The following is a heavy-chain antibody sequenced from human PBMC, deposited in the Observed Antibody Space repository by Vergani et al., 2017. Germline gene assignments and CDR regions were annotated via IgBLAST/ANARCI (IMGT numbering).Heavy chain of an antibody. J-gene: IGHJ4*02. Sequence: QVQLVESGGGLVKPGGSLRLSCAASGFTFSDYYMSWIRQAPGKGLEWVSYISSSSSYTNYADSVKGRFTISRDNAKNSLYLQMNSLRAEDTAVYYCARYDSSGWSYYFDYWGQGTLVTVSS. CDR1: GFTFSDYY. D-gene: IGHD6-19*01. CDR2: ISSSSSYT. V-gene: IGHV3-11*05. CDR3: ARYDSSGWSYYFDY.